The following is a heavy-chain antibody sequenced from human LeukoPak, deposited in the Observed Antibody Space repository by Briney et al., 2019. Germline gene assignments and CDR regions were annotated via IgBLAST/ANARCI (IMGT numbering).Heavy chain of an antibody. CDR1: GYTFTSYG. Sequence: ASVKVSCKASGYTFTSYGISWVRQAPGQGLEWMGWISAYNGNTNYAQKLQGRVTMTTDTSTSTAYMELRSLRSDDTAVYYCAIMLQYSSSWYGDAFDIWGQGTMVTVSS. J-gene: IGHJ3*02. V-gene: IGHV1-18*01. D-gene: IGHD6-13*01. CDR3: AIMLQYSSSWYGDAFDI. CDR2: ISAYNGNT.